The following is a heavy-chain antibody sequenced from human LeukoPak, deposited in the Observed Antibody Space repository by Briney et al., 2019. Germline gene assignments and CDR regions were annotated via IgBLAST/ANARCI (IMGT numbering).Heavy chain of an antibody. CDR1: GYTFTGYY. CDR3: AKNYYDFWSGYSATYYYYYMDV. V-gene: IGHV1-2*02. CDR2: INPNSGGT. J-gene: IGHJ6*03. D-gene: IGHD3-3*01. Sequence: GASVKVSCKASGYTFTGYYMHWVRQAPGQGLEWMGWINPNSGGTNYAQKFQGRVTMTRDTSISTAYMELSRLRSDDTAVYYCAKNYYDFWSGYSATYYYYYMDVWGKGTTVTVSS.